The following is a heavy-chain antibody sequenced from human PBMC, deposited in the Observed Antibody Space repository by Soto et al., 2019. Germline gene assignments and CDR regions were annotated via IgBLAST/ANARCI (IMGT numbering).Heavy chain of an antibody. CDR1: GYTFTGYY. CDR3: ARAVGYCSGGSCYRGWFDP. J-gene: IGHJ5*02. Sequence: ASVKVSCKASGYTFTGYYMHWVRQAPGQGLEWMGWINPNSGGTNYAQKFQGRFTMTRVTSISTAYMELSRMRSDDTAVYYCARAVGYCSGGSCYRGWFDPWGQGTLVTVSS. V-gene: IGHV1-2*02. CDR2: INPNSGGT. D-gene: IGHD2-15*01.